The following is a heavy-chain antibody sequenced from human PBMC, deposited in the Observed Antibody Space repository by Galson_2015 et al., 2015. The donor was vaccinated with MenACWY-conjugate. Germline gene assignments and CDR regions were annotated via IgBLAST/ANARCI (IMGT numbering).Heavy chain of an antibody. J-gene: IGHJ4*02. CDR1: GFTFSSYS. Sequence: SLRLSCAASGFTFSSYSMNWVRQAPGKGLEWVSSISSSSSYIYYADSVKGRFTISRDNAKNSLYLQMNSLRAEDTAVYYCARDRRIVATIWARDYWGQGTLVTVSS. D-gene: IGHD5-12*01. V-gene: IGHV3-21*01. CDR3: ARDRRIVATIWARDY. CDR2: ISSSSSYI.